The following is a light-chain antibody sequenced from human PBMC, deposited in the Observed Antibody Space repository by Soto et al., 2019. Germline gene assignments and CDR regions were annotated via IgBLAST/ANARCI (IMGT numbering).Light chain of an antibody. CDR2: GAS. CDR1: QSVSSN. CDR3: QQYNNWLIT. J-gene: IGKJ5*01. V-gene: IGKV3-15*01. Sequence: EIVMTQSPATLSVSPGERATLSCRASQSVSSNLAWYQQKPGQAPRLLIYGASTRATGIPARFSGSGSGTEFTLTISSLQSEDFAVYYCQQYNNWLITFGQGT.